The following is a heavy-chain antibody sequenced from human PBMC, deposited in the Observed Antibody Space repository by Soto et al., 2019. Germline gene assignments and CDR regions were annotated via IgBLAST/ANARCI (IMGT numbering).Heavy chain of an antibody. CDR2: IYHNENT. CDR1: GGSISGGTW. V-gene: IGHV4-4*02. D-gene: IGHD3-10*01. Sequence: QVQLQESGPGPVKPSETLSLTCAVSGGSISGGTWWSWVRQPPGKGLEWIGQIYHNENTEYNPSLESRVTISADKSKNQFSLRMSSVTAADTAVYYCARHGGFNLQYWGQGALVTVSS. CDR3: ARHGGFNLQY. J-gene: IGHJ4*02.